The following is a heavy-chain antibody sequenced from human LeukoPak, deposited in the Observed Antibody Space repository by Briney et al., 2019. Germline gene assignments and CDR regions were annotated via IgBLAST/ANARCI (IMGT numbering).Heavy chain of an antibody. V-gene: IGHV5-51*01. CDR1: AYSFSANW. CDR2: IYLDDSNP. D-gene: IGHD3-16*01. J-gene: IGHJ4*02. CDR3: ARVFGAYFEY. Sequence: GEPRKITSKASAYSFSANWIGWWRRLPAKGLEGRVIIYLDDSNPRYGSTFEGQVSISADTSINSAYLQWSSLKASDTAIYYGARVFGAYFEYWGQGTLVTVSS.